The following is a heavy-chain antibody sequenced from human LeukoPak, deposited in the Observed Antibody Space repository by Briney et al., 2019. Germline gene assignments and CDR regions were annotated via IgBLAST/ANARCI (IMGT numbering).Heavy chain of an antibody. D-gene: IGHD4-17*01. CDR3: AKDSVGAGDYRSPFDY. V-gene: IGHV3-23*01. CDR2: ICGSVSGSGDCT. Sequence: GGSLRLSCAASGFSFGSYAMSWVRQAAGKGLEWVSEICGSVSGSGDCTHYADSVKGRFTISRDNSKKTLYLQMNSLRAEDTAVYYCAKDSVGAGDYRSPFDYWGQGTLVTVSS. J-gene: IGHJ4*02. CDR1: GFSFGSYA.